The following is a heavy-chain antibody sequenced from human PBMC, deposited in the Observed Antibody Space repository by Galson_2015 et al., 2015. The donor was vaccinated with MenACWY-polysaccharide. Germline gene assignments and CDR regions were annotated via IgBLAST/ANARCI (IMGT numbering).Heavy chain of an antibody. J-gene: IGHJ3*02. Sequence: SLRLSCAASGFTFSNYAMTWVRQAPGKGLEWVATISGGDARTQYAASVRGRFTISRDNSKSTLYLQMNSLRVEDTARYYCARDSDDNRPPDCYDIWGQGTMVTVSS. D-gene: IGHD3-22*01. CDR2: ISGGDART. CDR1: GFTFSNYA. CDR3: ARDSDDNRPPDCYDI. V-gene: IGHV3-23*01.